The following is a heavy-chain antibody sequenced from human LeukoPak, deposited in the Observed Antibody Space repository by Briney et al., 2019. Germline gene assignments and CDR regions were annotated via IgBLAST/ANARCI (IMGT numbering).Heavy chain of an antibody. J-gene: IGHJ4*02. CDR2: ISGSGGST. D-gene: IGHD3-22*01. CDR3: AKVFDYYDSSGYYRGGFFDY. V-gene: IGHV3-23*01. CDR1: GFTFSNYA. Sequence: GGSLRLSCAASGFTFSNYAMSWVRQAPGKGLEWVSAISGSGGSTYCADSVKGRFTISRDNSKNTLYLQMNSLRAEDTAVYYCAKVFDYYDSSGYYRGGFFDYWGQGTLVTVSS.